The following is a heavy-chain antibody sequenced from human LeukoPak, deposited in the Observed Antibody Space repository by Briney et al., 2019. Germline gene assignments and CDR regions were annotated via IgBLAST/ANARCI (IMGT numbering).Heavy chain of an antibody. CDR2: ISAYNGNT. Sequence: GASVKVSCKASGYTFTSYGISWVRQAPGQGLEWMGWISAYNGNTNYAQKLQGRVTKTTDTSTSTAYMELRSLRSDDTAVYYCARDRAGYSSGWYESWFDPWGQGTLVTVSS. CDR1: GYTFTSYG. V-gene: IGHV1-18*01. D-gene: IGHD6-19*01. CDR3: ARDRAGYSSGWYESWFDP. J-gene: IGHJ5*02.